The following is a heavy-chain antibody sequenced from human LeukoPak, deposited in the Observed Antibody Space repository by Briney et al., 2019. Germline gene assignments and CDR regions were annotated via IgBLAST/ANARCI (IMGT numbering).Heavy chain of an antibody. V-gene: IGHV3-11*01. CDR2: ISSSGSTI. CDR3: ARGGHRVFPFDY. J-gene: IGHJ4*02. CDR1: GFTFSDYY. D-gene: IGHD3-3*01. Sequence: NAGGSLRLSCAASGFTFSDYYMSWIRQAPGKGLEWVSYISSSGSTIYYADSVKGRFTISRDNSKNTLYLQMNSLRAEDTAVYYCARGGHRVFPFDYWGQGTLVTVSS.